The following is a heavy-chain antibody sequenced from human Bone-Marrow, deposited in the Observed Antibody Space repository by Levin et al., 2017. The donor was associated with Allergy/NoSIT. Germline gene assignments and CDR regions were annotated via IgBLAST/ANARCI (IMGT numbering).Heavy chain of an antibody. CDR1: GFTFSSSV. CDR2: IAVGSGST. Sequence: SVKVSCKASGFTFSSSVVQWVRQARGQRLEWIGWIAVGSGSTKYAQKFRETVTISRDMSTSTAYMEMSSLRSDDTAVYYCAGSESSFPYFNYWGQGTLVRVSS. CDR3: AGSESSFPYFNY. D-gene: IGHD3-10*01. V-gene: IGHV1-58*01. J-gene: IGHJ4*02.